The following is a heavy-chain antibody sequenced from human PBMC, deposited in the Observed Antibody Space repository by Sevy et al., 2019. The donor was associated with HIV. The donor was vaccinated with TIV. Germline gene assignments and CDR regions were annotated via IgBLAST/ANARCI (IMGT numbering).Heavy chain of an antibody. CDR1: GFTFSSYW. CDR3: ARGRSSGWYWYYYYGMDV. D-gene: IGHD6-19*01. V-gene: IGHV3-7*03. CDR2: IKQDGSEK. J-gene: IGHJ6*02. Sequence: GGSLRLSCAASGFTFSSYWMSWVRQAPGKGLEWVANIKQDGSEKYYVDSVKGRFTISRDNAKNSLYLKMNSLRAEDTGVYYCARGRSSGWYWYYYYGMDVWGQGTMVTVSS.